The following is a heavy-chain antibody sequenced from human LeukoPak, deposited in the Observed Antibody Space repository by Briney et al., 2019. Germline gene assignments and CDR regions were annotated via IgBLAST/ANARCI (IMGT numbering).Heavy chain of an antibody. D-gene: IGHD4-17*01. CDR1: GFTFSSYS. J-gene: IGHJ2*01. V-gene: IGHV3-48*04. CDR2: ISSSSSTI. Sequence: GGSLRLSCAASGFTFSSYSMNWVRQAPGKGLEWVSYISSSSSTIYYADSVKGRFTISRDNAKNSLYLQMNSLRAEDTALYYCAKDIKRRAVTTRIYWYFDLWGRGTLVTVSS. CDR3: AKDIKRRAVTTRIYWYFDL.